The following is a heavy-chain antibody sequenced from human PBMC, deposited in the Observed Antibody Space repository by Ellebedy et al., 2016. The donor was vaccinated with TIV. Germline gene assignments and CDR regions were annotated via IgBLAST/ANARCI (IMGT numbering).Heavy chain of an antibody. CDR1: GFTFGDYA. D-gene: IGHD3-9*01. CDR3: TRGYDILTGLLPPGVDY. J-gene: IGHJ4*02. V-gene: IGHV3-49*03. CDR2: IRSKAYGGTT. Sequence: PGGSLRLSCTASGFTFGDYAMSWFRQAPGKGLEWVGFIRSKAYGGTTEYAASVKGRFTISRDDSKSIAYLQMNSLKTEDTAVYYCTRGYDILTGLLPPGVDYWGQGTLVTVSS.